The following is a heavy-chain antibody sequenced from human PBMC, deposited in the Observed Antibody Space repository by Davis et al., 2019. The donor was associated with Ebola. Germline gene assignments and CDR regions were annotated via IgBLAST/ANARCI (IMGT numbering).Heavy chain of an antibody. CDR1: GYTFTTYG. CDR2: ISAYYGTT. V-gene: IGHV1-18*01. J-gene: IGHJ1*01. D-gene: IGHD3-10*01. Sequence: APSVKVSCKASGYTFTTYGISWVRQAPGQGLEWMGWISAYYGTTNYAQTLQVRVTMTRDTSTSTAHMELRGLRSDDTAVYYCAREAEEDGSIFFLHWGQGTPVTVSS. CDR3: AREAEEDGSIFFLH.